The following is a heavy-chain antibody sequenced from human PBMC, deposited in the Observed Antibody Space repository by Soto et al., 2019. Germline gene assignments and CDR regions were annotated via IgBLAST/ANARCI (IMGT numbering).Heavy chain of an antibody. Sequence: SETLSLTCTVSGGSINSGAYSWSWIRQPPGKGLEWIGYIYHSGSADYNPSLKSRVTISIDRSKNQFSLKLSSVTAADTAVYFCTRGRGDGDSDSRGQGARVTVPS. D-gene: IGHD2-21*01. J-gene: IGHJ4*02. CDR1: GGSINSGAYS. CDR2: IYHSGSA. CDR3: TRGRGDGDSDS. V-gene: IGHV4-30-2*01.